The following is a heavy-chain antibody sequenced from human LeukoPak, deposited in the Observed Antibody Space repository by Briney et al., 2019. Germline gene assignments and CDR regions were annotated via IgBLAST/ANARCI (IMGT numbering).Heavy chain of an antibody. CDR1: GRSISRRSDY. J-gene: IGHJ5*02. CDR3: VRHHARLLHDNWFTT. V-gene: IGHV4-39*01. Sequence: PSETQTVMCTLSGRSISRRSDYCGWIRQPPGKGLEWIGRIYYSGSTYYNPSLKSRVTISVDTSKNQFSLKRSSVTAADTAVYYCVRHHARLLHDNWFTTSGEGSLVTVSS. D-gene: IGHD3-22*01. CDR2: IYYSGST.